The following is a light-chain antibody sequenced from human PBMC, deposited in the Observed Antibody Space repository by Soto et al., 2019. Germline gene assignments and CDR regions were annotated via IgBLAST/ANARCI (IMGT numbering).Light chain of an antibody. V-gene: IGLV2-23*02. CDR1: SSDVGSYNL. J-gene: IGLJ1*01. CDR3: CSYAGIRTYV. Sequence: QSALTQPASVSGSPGQSITISCTGTSSDVGSYNLVSWYQQHPGKAPKLMIYEVSKRPSGVSNRFSGSKSGNTASLTISGPQAEDEADYYCCSYAGIRTYVFGTGTEVTVL. CDR2: EVS.